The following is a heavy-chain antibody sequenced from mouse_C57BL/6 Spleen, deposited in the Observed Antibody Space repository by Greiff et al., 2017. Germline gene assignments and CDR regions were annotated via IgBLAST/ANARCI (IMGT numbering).Heavy chain of an antibody. J-gene: IGHJ4*01. Sequence: VQLQQPGAELVKPGASVKLSCKASGYTFTSYWMHWVKQRPGRGLEWIGRIDPNSGGTKYNEKFKGKATLTADKSSSTAYMELRSLTSEDSAVYFCARLRRDNYYAMDYWGQGTSVTVSS. V-gene: IGHV1-62-3*01. D-gene: IGHD2-12*01. CDR1: GYTFTSYW. CDR3: ARLRRDNYYAMDY. CDR2: IDPNSGGT.